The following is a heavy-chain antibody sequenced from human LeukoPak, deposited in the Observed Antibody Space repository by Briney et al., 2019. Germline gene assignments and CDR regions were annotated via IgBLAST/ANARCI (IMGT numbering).Heavy chain of an antibody. V-gene: IGHV1-46*01. J-gene: IGHJ6*03. CDR2: INPSGGST. D-gene: IGHD4-11*01. CDR3: ASSRDYSNYEVMENDYYYYYMDV. Sequence: GASVKVSCKASGYTFTSYYMHWVRQAPGQGLEWMGIINPSGGSTSYAQKFQGRVTMTRDTSTSTVYMELSSLRSEDTAVYYCASSRDYSNYEVMENDYYYYYMDVWGKGTTVTVSS. CDR1: GYTFTSYY.